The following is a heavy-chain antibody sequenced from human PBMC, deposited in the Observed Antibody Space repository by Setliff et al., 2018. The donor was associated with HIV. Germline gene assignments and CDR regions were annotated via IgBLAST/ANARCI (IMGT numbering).Heavy chain of an antibody. D-gene: IGHD2-21*02. CDR3: AAMTSDWHEAY. Sequence: PGGSLRLSCAASGFTFSTHGMHWVRQAPGKGLEWVAIISYDGTSKHYADSVKGRFTISRDNSKNTLYLHMNNLRGDDTAVYYCAAMTSDWHEAYWGQGILVTVSS. V-gene: IGHV3-30*03. CDR2: ISYDGTSK. CDR1: GFTFSTHG. J-gene: IGHJ4*02.